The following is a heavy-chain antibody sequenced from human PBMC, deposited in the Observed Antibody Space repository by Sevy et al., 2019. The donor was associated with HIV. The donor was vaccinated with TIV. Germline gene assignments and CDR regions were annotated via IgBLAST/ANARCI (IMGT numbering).Heavy chain of an antibody. CDR1: GYTFTSYG. D-gene: IGHD6-13*01. V-gene: IGHV1-18*01. CDR2: ISAYNGNT. Sequence: ASVKFSCKASGYTFTSYGMSWVRQAPGQGLEWMGWISAYNGNTNYAQKLQGRVTMTTDTSTSTAYMELRSLRSDDTAVYYCARERIGSSWYYFDYWGQGTLVTVSS. J-gene: IGHJ4*02. CDR3: ARERIGSSWYYFDY.